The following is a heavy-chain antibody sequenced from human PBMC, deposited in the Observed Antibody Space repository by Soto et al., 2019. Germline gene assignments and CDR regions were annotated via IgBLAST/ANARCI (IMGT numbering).Heavy chain of an antibody. V-gene: IGHV4-61*01. CDR1: GGSVSSGSYY. CDR2: IYYSGST. J-gene: IGHJ3*02. CDR3: ARKGYSVGDI. Sequence: QVQLQESGPGLVKPSETLSLTCTVSGGSVSSGSYYWSWIRQPPGKGLEWIGYIYYSGSTNYNPSLKSRVTISVDTSKNQFSLKLSSVTAADTAVYYCARKGYSVGDIWGQGTMVTVSS. D-gene: IGHD4-4*01.